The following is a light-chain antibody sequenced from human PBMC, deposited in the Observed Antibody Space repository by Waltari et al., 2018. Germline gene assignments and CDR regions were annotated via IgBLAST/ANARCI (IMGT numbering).Light chain of an antibody. Sequence: SYVLTQPPSVSVAPGRTATITCGGNSIGREGVHWYHQKPGQAPVLFIYDDNGRPSWIPGRFSCSNFGNTATLTISRVEAGDEADYYCQVWDGSSNHYVFGSGTKVTVL. V-gene: IGLV3-21*01. J-gene: IGLJ1*01. CDR1: SIGREG. CDR2: DDN. CDR3: QVWDGSSNHYV.